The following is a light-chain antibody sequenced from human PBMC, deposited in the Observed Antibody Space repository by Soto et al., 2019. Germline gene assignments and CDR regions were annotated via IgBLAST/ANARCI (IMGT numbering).Light chain of an antibody. CDR2: EVS. CDR1: SSDVGGYNY. CDR3: SSYAGSNNLL. J-gene: IGLJ2*01. Sequence: QSALTQPASASGSPGQSVTISCTGTSSDVGGYNYVSWYQQHPGKAPKLMIYEVSKRPSGVPDRFSGSKSGNTASLTVSGLQAEDESDYYFSSYAGSNNLLFGGGTKVTVL. V-gene: IGLV2-8*01.